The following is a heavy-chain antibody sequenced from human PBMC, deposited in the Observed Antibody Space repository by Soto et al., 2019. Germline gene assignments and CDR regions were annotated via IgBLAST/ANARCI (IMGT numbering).Heavy chain of an antibody. CDR3: ARSAHIDNHSYFDY. D-gene: IGHD2-21*01. CDR2: IVPLVGTT. V-gene: IGHV1-69*01. J-gene: IGHJ4*02. CDR1: GVTFRRTP. Sequence: QVQLVQSGSEVKKPGSSLKVSCKASGVTFRRTPITWVRQAPGQGLEWMGGIVPLVGTTTYAQKFQGRVSITADDSTSTVYLEVNSLRSEDTAVYFCARSAHIDNHSYFDYWGQGTLVTVSS.